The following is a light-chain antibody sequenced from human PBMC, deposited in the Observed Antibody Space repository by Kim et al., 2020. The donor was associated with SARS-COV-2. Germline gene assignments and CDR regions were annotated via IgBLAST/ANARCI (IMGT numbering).Light chain of an antibody. CDR1: QSINSF. CDR3: QQTYSTPRT. J-gene: IGKJ1*01. V-gene: IGKV1-39*01. Sequence: ASGADRVTITCRASQSINSFLNWYQQKPGKAPKLLIYAASSLQSGVPSRFSGSGSGTDFTLTISSLQPEDFATYFCQQTYSTPRTFGQGTKVDIK. CDR2: AAS.